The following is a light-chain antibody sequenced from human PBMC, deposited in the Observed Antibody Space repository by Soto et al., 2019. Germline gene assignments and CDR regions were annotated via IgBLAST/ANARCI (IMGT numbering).Light chain of an antibody. Sequence: QSVLTQPASVSGSPGQSITISCTGTSSDVGGYNYVSWYQQHPGKAPKLMIYEVSNRPSGVSNRFSGSKSGNTASLTISGLQAEDEADYYCSSYTRSSIYVFGTGTKSPS. V-gene: IGLV2-14*01. J-gene: IGLJ1*01. CDR3: SSYTRSSIYV. CDR1: SSDVGGYNY. CDR2: EVS.